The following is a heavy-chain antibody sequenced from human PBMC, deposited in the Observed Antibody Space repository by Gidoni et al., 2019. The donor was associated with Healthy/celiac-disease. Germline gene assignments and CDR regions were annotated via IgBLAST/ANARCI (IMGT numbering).Heavy chain of an antibody. J-gene: IGHJ4*02. CDR1: GFTFSSYA. V-gene: IGHV3-23*01. CDR2: ISGRGGST. CDR3: AKDHGTHSSSWSYYFDY. Sequence: EVQLLESGGGLVQPGGSLRLSCAASGFTFSSYAMSWVRQAPGKGLAWVSAISGRGGSTYYADAVKGRFTISRDNSKNTLYLKMNSLRAEDTAVYYCAKDHGTHSSSWSYYFDYWGQGTLVTVSS. D-gene: IGHD6-13*01.